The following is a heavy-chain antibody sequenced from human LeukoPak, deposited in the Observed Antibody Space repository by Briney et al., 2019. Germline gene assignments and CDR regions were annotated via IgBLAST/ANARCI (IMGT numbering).Heavy chain of an antibody. Sequence: SETLSLTCTVSGGSISSYYWSWIRQPPGKGLEWIGYIYYSGSTNYNPSLKSRVTISVDTSKNQFSLKLSSVTAADTAVYYCARRGGIAARYNWFDPWGQGTLVTVSS. J-gene: IGHJ5*02. CDR1: GGSISSYY. D-gene: IGHD6-13*01. CDR2: IYYSGST. V-gene: IGHV4-59*08. CDR3: ARRGGIAARYNWFDP.